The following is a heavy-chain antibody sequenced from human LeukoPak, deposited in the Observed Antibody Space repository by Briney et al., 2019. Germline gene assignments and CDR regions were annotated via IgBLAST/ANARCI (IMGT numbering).Heavy chain of an antibody. CDR3: STLRAYRSSWYFDY. V-gene: IGHV3-33*01. D-gene: IGHD6-13*01. CDR1: GLTFRNYG. CDR2: IWYDGSNK. Sequence: PGGSLRLSCAASGLTFRNYGMQWVRQAPGKGLEWVATIWYDGSNKYYADSVKGRVTIPRDNSKNTLFLQMNSLRAEDTAVYYCSTLRAYRSSWYFDYWGQGTLVTVSS. J-gene: IGHJ4*02.